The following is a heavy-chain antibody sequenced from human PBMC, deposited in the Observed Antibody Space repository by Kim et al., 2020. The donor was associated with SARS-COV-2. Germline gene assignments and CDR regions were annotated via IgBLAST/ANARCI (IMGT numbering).Heavy chain of an antibody. CDR3: ARGSPDSSGYLFDY. V-gene: IGHV4-34*01. Sequence: SETLSLTCAVYGGSFSGYYWSWIRQPPGKGLEWIGEINHSGSTNYNPSLKSRVTISVDTSKNQFSLKLSSVTAADTAVYYCARGSPDSSGYLFDYWGQGTLVTVSS. CDR2: INHSGST. J-gene: IGHJ4*02. D-gene: IGHD3-22*01. CDR1: GGSFSGYY.